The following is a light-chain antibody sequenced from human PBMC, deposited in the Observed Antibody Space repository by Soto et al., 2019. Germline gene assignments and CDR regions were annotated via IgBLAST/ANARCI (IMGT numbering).Light chain of an antibody. J-gene: IGKJ1*01. CDR1: QSIYYN. CDR3: LQYHNLWA. Sequence: ILMTQSPATVSVSPGESATLSCRASQSIYYNVVWYQQRPGQAPRLLIYRASTRAPGVPARFSGSGSGTEFTLTISSLQPEDFTVYSCLQYHNLWAFGQGTKVEI. V-gene: IGKV3-15*01. CDR2: RAS.